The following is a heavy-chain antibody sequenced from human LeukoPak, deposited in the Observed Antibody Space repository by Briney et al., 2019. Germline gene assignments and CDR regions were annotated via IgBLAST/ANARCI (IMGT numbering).Heavy chain of an antibody. CDR1: GDSISGRRYY. CDR3: ARYPLVAVNEHDY. D-gene: IGHD5-12*01. J-gene: IGHJ4*02. Sequence: SETLSLTCTVSGDSISGRRYYWGWIRQPPGRGLEWIGSVHYSGNTYYNPSLNSRVTMSVETSKNHFSLKLTSLTAADTAVYYCARYPLVAVNEHDYWGQGSQVTVSS. CDR2: VHYSGNT. V-gene: IGHV4-39*02.